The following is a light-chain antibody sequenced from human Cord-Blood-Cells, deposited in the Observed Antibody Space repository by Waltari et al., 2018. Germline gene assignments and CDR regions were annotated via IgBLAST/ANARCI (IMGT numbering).Light chain of an antibody. CDR3: QQNNNWPPLT. V-gene: IGKV3-15*01. J-gene: IGKJ4*01. Sequence: EIVMTQSPATLSVSPGERPTLSCRASPGVSSNLAWYQQKPGQSPRLLIYGASTRATGIPARFSGSGSGTEVTLTISILQSEDFAVYYCQQNNNWPPLTFGGGTKVEIK. CDR2: GAS. CDR1: PGVSSN.